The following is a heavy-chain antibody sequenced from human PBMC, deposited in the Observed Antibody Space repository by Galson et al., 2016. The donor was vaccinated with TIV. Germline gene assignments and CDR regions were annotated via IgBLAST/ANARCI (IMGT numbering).Heavy chain of an antibody. J-gene: IGHJ4*02. Sequence: SCKASGYTFTGYYIHYVRQAPGQGLEWMGWNNPNSGDTNYAQKFQGRVTMTRDTSISTAYMELSRLRSDDTAMYYCARDLSPETTTPFDYWGQGTLVTVSS. CDR1: GYTFTGYY. D-gene: IGHD4-17*01. CDR3: ARDLSPETTTPFDY. V-gene: IGHV1-2*02. CDR2: NNPNSGDT.